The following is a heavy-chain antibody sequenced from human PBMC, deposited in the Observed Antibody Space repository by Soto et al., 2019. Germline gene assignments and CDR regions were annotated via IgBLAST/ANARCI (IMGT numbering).Heavy chain of an antibody. D-gene: IGHD3-9*01. CDR2: INPNSGGT. J-gene: IGHJ6*02. Sequence: ASVKVSCKASGYTSTGYYMHWVRQAPGQGLEWMGWINPNSGGTNYAQKFQGRVTVTRDTSISTAYMELSRLRSDDTAVYYCARDFFPILTGYYIAYYYGMDVWGQGTTVTVSS. CDR3: ARDFFPILTGYYIAYYYGMDV. CDR1: GYTSTGYY. V-gene: IGHV1-2*02.